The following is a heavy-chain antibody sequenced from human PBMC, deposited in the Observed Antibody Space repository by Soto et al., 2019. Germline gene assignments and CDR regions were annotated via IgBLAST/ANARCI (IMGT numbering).Heavy chain of an antibody. V-gene: IGHV4-4*02. CDR2: IFESGAT. CDR3: TASHARVLNT. J-gene: IGHJ5*02. Sequence: SETLSLTCAVSGGSISSSSWWTWVRQSPGKGLEWIGEIFESGATNYNPSLKSRLTMSVDKSKNQFSLNLSSLTAAHTAISFCTASHARVLNTWGQGTLVTVSS. D-gene: IGHD1-1*01. CDR1: GGSISSSSW.